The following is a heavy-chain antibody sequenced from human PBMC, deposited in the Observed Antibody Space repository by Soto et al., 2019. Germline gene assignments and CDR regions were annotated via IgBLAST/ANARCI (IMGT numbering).Heavy chain of an antibody. Sequence: QVQLVESGGGVVQPGRSLRLSCAASGFTFSSYGVHWVRQAPGKGLEWVAVISYDGSNKYYADSVKGRFTISRDNSKNTLYLQMNSLTAEDTAVHYFTFLPTQTAAAGTLFNYWGQGTLVTVSS. V-gene: IGHV3-30*03. CDR2: ISYDGSNK. CDR3: TFLPTQTAAAGTLFNY. J-gene: IGHJ4*02. CDR1: GFTFSSYG. D-gene: IGHD6-13*01.